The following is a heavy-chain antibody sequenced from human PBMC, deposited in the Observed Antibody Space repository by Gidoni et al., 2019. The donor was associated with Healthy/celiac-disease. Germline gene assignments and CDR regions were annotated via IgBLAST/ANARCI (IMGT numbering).Heavy chain of an antibody. Sequence: EVQLLESGGGFVHPGGSLILSCAASVFTVSSYAMSWVRQAPGKGLEWVSAISGSGGSTYYADSVKGRFTISRDNSKNTLYLQMNSLRAEDTAVYYCAKAIRLFDYWGQGTLVTVSS. D-gene: IGHD3-3*02. V-gene: IGHV3-23*01. CDR1: VFTVSSYA. J-gene: IGHJ4*02. CDR3: AKAIRLFDY. CDR2: ISGSGGST.